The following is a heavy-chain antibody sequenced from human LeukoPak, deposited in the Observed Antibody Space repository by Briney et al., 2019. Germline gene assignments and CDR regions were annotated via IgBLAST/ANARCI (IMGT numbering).Heavy chain of an antibody. V-gene: IGHV5-51*01. CDR2: IYPGDSDT. CDR3: ARPVWTVAAQYDAFDI. CDR1: GYSFTSYW. D-gene: IGHD6-19*01. Sequence: GESLKISCKGSGYSFTSYWIGWVRQMPGKGLEWMGIIYPGDSDTRYSPSFQGQVTISADKSISTAYLQWSSLKASDTAMYYCARPVWTVAAQYDAFDIWGQGTMVTVSS. J-gene: IGHJ3*02.